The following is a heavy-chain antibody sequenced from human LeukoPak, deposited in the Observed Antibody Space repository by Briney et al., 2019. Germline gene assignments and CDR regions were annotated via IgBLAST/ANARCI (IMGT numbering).Heavy chain of an antibody. CDR2: IYYSGST. Sequence: SETLSLTCTVSGGSISSSTYYWGWIRQPPGKGLEWIGSIYYSGSTYYNPSLKSRVTMAVDTSKNQFSLKLSSVTAADTAVYYCARGPDDAFDIWGQGTMVTVSS. V-gene: IGHV4-39*07. J-gene: IGHJ3*02. CDR1: GGSISSSTYY. CDR3: ARGPDDAFDI.